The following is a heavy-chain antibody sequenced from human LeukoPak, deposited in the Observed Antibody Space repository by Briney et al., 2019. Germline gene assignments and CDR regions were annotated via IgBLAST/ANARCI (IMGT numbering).Heavy chain of an antibody. Sequence: GGSLRLSCVASGFPFSSYWMTWVRQAPGKGLEWVANIKQDGSKKSYVDSVKGRFTISRDNAKNSLYLQMNSLRVEDTAVYYCVRAMDVWGQGTTVTVSS. V-gene: IGHV3-7*01. CDR2: IKQDGSKK. CDR3: VRAMDV. J-gene: IGHJ6*02. CDR1: GFPFSSYW.